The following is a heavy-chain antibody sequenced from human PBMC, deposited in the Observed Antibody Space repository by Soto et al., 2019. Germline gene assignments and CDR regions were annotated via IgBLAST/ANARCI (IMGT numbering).Heavy chain of an antibody. D-gene: IGHD1-1*01. CDR2: INHSGST. J-gene: IGHJ4*02. CDR3: ARDKITGLFDY. Sequence: SETLSLTGAVYGGSFSGYYWTWIRQPPGTGLEWIGEINHSGSTNYNPSLKSRVPISVDTSKNQFSLKLTSVTAADTAVYYCARDKITGLFDYWGQGTLVNVS. V-gene: IGHV4-34*01. CDR1: GGSFSGYY.